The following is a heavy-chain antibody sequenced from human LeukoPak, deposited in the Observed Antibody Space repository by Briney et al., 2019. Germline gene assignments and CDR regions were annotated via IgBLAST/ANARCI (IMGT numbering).Heavy chain of an antibody. Sequence: SETLSFTCTVSGGSLTDGDYYWGWVRQPPGTGLQWIATTYEGASLKSRVTISLDTSRNQFFLRLTSVTAADTAVYYCVRILGRYQEGMDVWGPGITVTVSS. CDR3: VRILGRYQEGMDV. CDR2: T. D-gene: IGHD1-26*01. V-gene: IGHV4-61*08. CDR1: GGSLTDGDYY. J-gene: IGHJ6*02.